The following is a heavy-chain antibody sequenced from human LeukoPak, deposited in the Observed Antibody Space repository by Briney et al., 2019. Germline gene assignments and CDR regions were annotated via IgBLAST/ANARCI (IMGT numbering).Heavy chain of an antibody. Sequence: ASVKVSCKASGYTFTSYDINWVRQATGQGREWMGWMNPNSGNTGYAQKFQGRVTITRNASISTAYMELSSLRSEDTAVYYCARGLYYDILTGYATLFDYWGQGTLVTVSS. D-gene: IGHD3-9*01. CDR1: GYTFTSYD. J-gene: IGHJ4*02. CDR3: ARGLYYDILTGYATLFDY. V-gene: IGHV1-8*03. CDR2: MNPNSGNT.